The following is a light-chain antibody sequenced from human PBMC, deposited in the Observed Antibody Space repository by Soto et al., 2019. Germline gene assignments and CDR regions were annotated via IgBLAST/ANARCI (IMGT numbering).Light chain of an antibody. CDR3: QQYHGFPTP. CDR1: QSIISW. J-gene: IGKJ5*01. Sequence: DIQMTQSPSTLSASVGDRVTITCRASQSIISWLAWYQQRPGKAPNLLIYKASSLESGVPSRFSGSGSGTEFTLTISSLQPDDSATYYCQQYHGFPTPFVQRTRLEIK. V-gene: IGKV1-5*03. CDR2: KAS.